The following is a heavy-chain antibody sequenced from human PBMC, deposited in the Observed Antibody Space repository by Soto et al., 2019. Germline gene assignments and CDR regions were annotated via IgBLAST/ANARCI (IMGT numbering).Heavy chain of an antibody. CDR2: ISGSGDNT. CDR1: RFTFSSYA. V-gene: IGHV3-23*01. CDR3: AVYDSSGWTRREVDD. Sequence: GGSLRLSCAASRFTFSSYAMSWVRQAPGKGLEWVSAISGSGDNTYYADSVKGRFTISRDNSKNTLYPQMNSLKAEDTAIYYCAVYDSSGWTRREVDDWGQGTLVTVPS. D-gene: IGHD3-22*01. J-gene: IGHJ4*02.